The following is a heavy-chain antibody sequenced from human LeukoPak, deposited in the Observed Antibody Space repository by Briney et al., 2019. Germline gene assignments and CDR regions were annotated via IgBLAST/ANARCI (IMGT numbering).Heavy chain of an antibody. D-gene: IGHD3-10*01. CDR1: GLTFGNYG. Sequence: GGSLRLACVASGLTFGNYGMNWVRQAPGKGMEWVSSIGGGGYTTYYADSVRGRFTISRDNSKNSMYLQMSSLRAEDTAIYYCAEVESSYCRIWGQGTLVTVSS. J-gene: IGHJ4*02. V-gene: IGHV3-23*01. CDR3: AEVESSYCRI. CDR2: IGGGGYTT.